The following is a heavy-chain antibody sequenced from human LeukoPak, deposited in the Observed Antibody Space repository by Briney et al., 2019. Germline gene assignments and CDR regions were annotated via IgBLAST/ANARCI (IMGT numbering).Heavy chain of an antibody. J-gene: IGHJ4*02. Sequence: ASVKVSCKASGYTFTSYYMHWVRQAPGQGLEGMGIINPSGGSTSYAQKFQGRVTMTRDTSTSTVYMELSSLRSEDTAVYYCARDPEGAAGTDQFDYWGQGTLVTVSS. D-gene: IGHD6-13*01. V-gene: IGHV1-46*01. CDR2: INPSGGST. CDR1: GYTFTSYY. CDR3: ARDPEGAAGTDQFDY.